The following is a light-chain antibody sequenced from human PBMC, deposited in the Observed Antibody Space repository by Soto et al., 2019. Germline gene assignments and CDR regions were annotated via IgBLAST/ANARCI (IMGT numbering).Light chain of an antibody. CDR1: SSDVGSYDH. Sequence: QSALTQPASVSGSPGQSITISCSGTSSDVGSYDHVAWYQQFPGKTPKLMIYAVSNRPSGVSNRFSGSKSGNTASLTISGLQAEDEADYYCISYTGSSTSYVFGPGTKVTVL. V-gene: IGLV2-14*01. J-gene: IGLJ1*01. CDR2: AVS. CDR3: ISYTGSSTSYV.